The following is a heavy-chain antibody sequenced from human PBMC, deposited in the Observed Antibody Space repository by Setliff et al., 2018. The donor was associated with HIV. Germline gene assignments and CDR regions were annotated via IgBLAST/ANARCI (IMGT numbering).Heavy chain of an antibody. Sequence: SETLSLTCTVSGGSLGGYYWSWIRQPAGKRLEWIGCIFASGTTNYSPSLKSRVSMSIDTSKDQFSLNLNSVTAADTAVHFCARDRSNYGSGSSAYNWFDPWGLGTLVTVSS. D-gene: IGHD3-10*01. CDR2: IFASGTT. CDR1: GGSLGGYY. CDR3: ARDRSNYGSGSSAYNWFDP. J-gene: IGHJ5*02. V-gene: IGHV4-4*07.